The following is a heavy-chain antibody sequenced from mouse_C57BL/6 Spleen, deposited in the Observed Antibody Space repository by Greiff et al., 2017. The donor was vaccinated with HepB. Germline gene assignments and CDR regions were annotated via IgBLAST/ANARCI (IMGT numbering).Heavy chain of an antibody. CDR3: ARSEYYSEYFDV. V-gene: IGHV1-47*01. J-gene: IGHJ1*03. D-gene: IGHD2-12*01. CDR1: GYTFTTYP. Sequence: QVQLQQSGAELVKPGASVKMSCKASGYTFTTYPIEWMKQNHGKSLEWIGNFHPYNDDTKYNEKFKDKATLTVDKSSSTAYMQLSSLTSEDSAVYYCARSEYYSEYFDVWGTGTTVTVSS. CDR2: FHPYNDDT.